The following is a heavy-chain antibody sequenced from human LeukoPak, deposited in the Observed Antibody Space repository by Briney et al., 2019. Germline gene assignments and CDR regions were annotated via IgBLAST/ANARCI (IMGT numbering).Heavy chain of an antibody. Sequence: GGCLRLSCAASGFTFRSCSMNWVRQAPGKGREYGSSISSSSSYIYYADAVKGRFTISRDNAKNSLYLEMDSVIVRDRAVYYCPRDDHWGQGTLVTVSS. V-gene: IGHV3-21*01. CDR3: PRDDH. CDR1: GFTFRSCS. J-gene: IGHJ5*02. CDR2: ISSSSSYI.